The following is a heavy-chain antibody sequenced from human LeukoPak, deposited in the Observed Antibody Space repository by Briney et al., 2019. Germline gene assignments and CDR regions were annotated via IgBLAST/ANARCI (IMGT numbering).Heavy chain of an antibody. CDR2: MSSSGIS. V-gene: IGHV4-61*02. Sequence: PSETLSLTCTVSNGSLSSDTYLWSWIRQPAGKGLEWIGRMSSSGISTYSPSLKSRVTISIDTSRNQFSMTLTSVTAADTAVYYCAKGAGPPWFDPWGQGTLVTVSS. CDR1: NGSLSSDTYL. CDR3: AKGAGPPWFDP. D-gene: IGHD6-19*01. J-gene: IGHJ5*02.